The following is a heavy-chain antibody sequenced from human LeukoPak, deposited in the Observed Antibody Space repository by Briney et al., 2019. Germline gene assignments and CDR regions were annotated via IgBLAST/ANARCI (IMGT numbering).Heavy chain of an antibody. V-gene: IGHV3-48*04. J-gene: IGHJ5*02. CDR3: VRFGELLWGDHWFDP. Sequence: GGSLRLSCAASGFTFSSYSMNWVRQAPGKGLEWVSYISSSSSTIYYADSVKGRFTISRDNAKNSLYLQMNSLRAEDTAVYYCVRFGELLWGDHWFDPWGQGTLVTVSS. D-gene: IGHD3-10*01. CDR1: GFTFSSYS. CDR2: ISSSSSTI.